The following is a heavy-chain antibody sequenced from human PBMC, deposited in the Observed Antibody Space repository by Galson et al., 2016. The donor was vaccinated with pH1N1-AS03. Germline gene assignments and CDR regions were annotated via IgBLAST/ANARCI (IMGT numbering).Heavy chain of an antibody. CDR1: GFTFSDSG. V-gene: IGHV3-30*18. CDR2: ISKDARGK. CDR3: AKMLRGITAVGFES. D-gene: IGHD3-10*01. Sequence: SLRLSCAASGFTFSDSGMHWVRQPPGKGLEWVAVISKDARGKFYADSVKGRFTISRDNSNNTVYLHINSLRTEDTAVYYCAKMLRGITAVGFESWGQGILVIVSS. J-gene: IGHJ5*01.